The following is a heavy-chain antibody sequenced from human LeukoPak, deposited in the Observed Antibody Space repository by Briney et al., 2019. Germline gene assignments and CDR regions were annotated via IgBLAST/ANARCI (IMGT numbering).Heavy chain of an antibody. Sequence: SETLSLTCTVSGGSISSGGYYWSWIRQHPGKGLEWIGYIYYSVSTYYNPSLKSRVTISVDTSKNQFSLKLSSVTAADTAVYYCARDVTRGMDVWGQGTTVTVSS. J-gene: IGHJ6*02. V-gene: IGHV4-31*03. CDR2: IYYSVST. CDR1: GGSISSGGYY. D-gene: IGHD2/OR15-2a*01. CDR3: ARDVTRGMDV.